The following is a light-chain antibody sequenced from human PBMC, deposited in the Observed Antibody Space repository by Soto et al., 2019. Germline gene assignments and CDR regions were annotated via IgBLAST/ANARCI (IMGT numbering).Light chain of an antibody. V-gene: IGLV2-14*01. CDR3: NSYTSSSTHYV. CDR1: SSDVGGYNY. CDR2: EVR. Sequence: QSALTQPASVSGSPGQSITISCTGTSSDVGGYNYVSWYQQHPGKAPKLIIFEVRNRPSGVSKRFSGSKSGNTASLTISGLQAEDEAEYYCNSYTSSSTHYVFGTGTKVTVL. J-gene: IGLJ1*01.